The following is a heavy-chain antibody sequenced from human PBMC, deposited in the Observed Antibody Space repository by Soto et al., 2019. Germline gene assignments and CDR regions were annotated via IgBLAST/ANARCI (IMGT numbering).Heavy chain of an antibody. J-gene: IGHJ4*02. CDR2: IYSGGST. CDR1: GFTVSTKY. D-gene: IGHD3-16*01. Sequence: EVQLVESGGGLVQPGGSLRLSCAASGFTVSTKYMSWVRQAPGKGLEWVSVIYSGGSTFYADSVRGRCTISRDNSKNTVKLQMNSLRAEDTSVYYCARDPWAADYWGQGTLVTVSS. V-gene: IGHV3-66*01. CDR3: ARDPWAADY.